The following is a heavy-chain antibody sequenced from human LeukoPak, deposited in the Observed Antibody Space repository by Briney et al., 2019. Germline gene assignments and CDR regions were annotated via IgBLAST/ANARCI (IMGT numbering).Heavy chain of an antibody. CDR3: AKDGRVYSYGPYYFDY. V-gene: IGHV3-30-3*01. J-gene: IGHJ4*02. CDR1: GFTFSAYA. CDR2: IAYDGINK. Sequence: GGSLRLSCAASGFTFSAYAMHWVRQAPGKGLEWVAVIAYDGINKYYADSVKGRFTISRDNSKNTLYLQMNSLRAEDTAVYYCAKDGRVYSYGPYYFDYWGQGTLVTVSS. D-gene: IGHD5-18*01.